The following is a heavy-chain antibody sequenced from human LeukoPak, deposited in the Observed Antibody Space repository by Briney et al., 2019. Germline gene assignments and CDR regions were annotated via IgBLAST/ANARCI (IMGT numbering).Heavy chain of an antibody. CDR2: IVGGDGGT. CDR3: ARGALYYMDV. V-gene: IGHV3-23*01. Sequence: GGSLRLSCAAPGFTFSDYYMSWVRQAPGKGLEWVSGIVGGDGGTYYADSVKGRFIISRDNSKNTLYVQMNSLRAEDTAVYYCARGALYYMDVWGKGTTVTISS. J-gene: IGHJ6*03. CDR1: GFTFSDYY.